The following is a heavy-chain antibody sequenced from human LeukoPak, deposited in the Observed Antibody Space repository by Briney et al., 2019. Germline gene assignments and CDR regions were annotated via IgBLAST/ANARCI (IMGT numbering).Heavy chain of an antibody. CDR1: GYSFTSYW. Sequence: GESLKISCNGSGYSFTSYWIAWVRQMPGKGLEWMGIIYPGDSDTRYSPSFQGQVTISADKSISTAYLQWSSLKASDTAMYYCARLGLLAENGMDVWGQGTTVTVSS. V-gene: IGHV5-51*01. D-gene: IGHD3-22*01. CDR2: IYPGDSDT. CDR3: ARLGLLAENGMDV. J-gene: IGHJ6*02.